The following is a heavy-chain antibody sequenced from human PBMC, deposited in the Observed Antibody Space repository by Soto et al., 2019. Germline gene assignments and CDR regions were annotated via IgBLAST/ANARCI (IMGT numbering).Heavy chain of an antibody. J-gene: IGHJ5*02. D-gene: IGHD2-15*01. CDR1: GGSISSGGYS. Sequence: SETLSLTCAVSGGSISSGGYSWSWIRQPPGKGLEWIGYIYHSGSTYYNPSLKSRVTISVDRSKNQFSLKLSSVTAADTAVYYCAKLLSGSLDPWGQGTLVTSPQ. CDR3: AKLLSGSLDP. CDR2: IYHSGST. V-gene: IGHV4-30-2*01.